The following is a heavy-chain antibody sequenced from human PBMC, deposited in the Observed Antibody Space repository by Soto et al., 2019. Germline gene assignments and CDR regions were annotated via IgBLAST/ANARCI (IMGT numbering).Heavy chain of an antibody. CDR1: GYSFTNYW. D-gene: IGHD3-10*01. V-gene: IGHV5-51*01. CDR3: ARHSYYGSGSYLRSPFDP. J-gene: IGHJ5*02. Sequence: HXESLKISCKSSGYSFTNYWIGWVRQMPGKGLEWMGIIYPGDSDARYSPSFQGQVTISADKSISTAYLQWSSLKASDTAMYYCARHSYYGSGSYLRSPFDPWGQGTLVTASS. CDR2: IYPGDSDA.